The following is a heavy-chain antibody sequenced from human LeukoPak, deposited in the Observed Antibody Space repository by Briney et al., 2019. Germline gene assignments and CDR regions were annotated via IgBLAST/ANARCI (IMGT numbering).Heavy chain of an antibody. CDR1: GFTFSNYA. D-gene: IGHD5-12*01. J-gene: IGHJ4*02. CDR3: ARADSGPSFPPDY. Sequence: PGGSLRLSCAASGFTFSNYAMHWVRQAPGRGLEYVSAISSNGDSPYYANSLKGRFTISRDNSRNMLYLQMGSLRAEDMAVYYCARADSGPSFPPDYWGQGTLVIVSS. CDR2: ISSNGDSP. V-gene: IGHV3-64*01.